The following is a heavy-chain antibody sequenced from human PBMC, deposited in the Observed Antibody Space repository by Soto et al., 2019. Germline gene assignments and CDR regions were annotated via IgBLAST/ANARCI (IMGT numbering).Heavy chain of an antibody. V-gene: IGHV1-18*01. J-gene: IGHJ4*02. CDR3: ARDTPPTDY. Sequence: GAEVKKPGASVKVSCKTSGYTFTSYHISWVRQAPGQGLEWMGWISAYNTNTNYAQKFQGRVTMTTDTLTSTAYMELRSLRSDDTAVYYCARDTPPTDYWGQGTLVTVSS. CDR2: ISAYNTNT. CDR1: GYTFTSYH.